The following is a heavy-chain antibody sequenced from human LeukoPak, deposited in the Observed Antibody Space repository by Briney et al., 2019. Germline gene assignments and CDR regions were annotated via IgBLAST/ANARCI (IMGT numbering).Heavy chain of an antibody. V-gene: IGHV4-31*03. CDR2: IYYSGST. CDR3: ARYSSSPADFDY. D-gene: IGHD6-6*01. CDR1: GGSISSGGYY. J-gene: IGHJ4*02. Sequence: SETLSLTCTVSGGSISSGGYYWSWIRQHPGKGLGWIGYIYYSGSTYYNPSLKSRVTISVDTSKNQFSLKLTSVTAADTAVYYCARYSSSPADFDYWGQGTLVTVSS.